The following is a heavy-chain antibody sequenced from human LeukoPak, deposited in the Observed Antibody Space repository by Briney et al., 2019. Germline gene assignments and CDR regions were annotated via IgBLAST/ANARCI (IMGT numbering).Heavy chain of an antibody. D-gene: IGHD4-23*01. V-gene: IGHV1-69*05. CDR1: GRTFSSYA. J-gene: IGHJ5*02. CDR2: IIPIFGTA. Sequence: SVKVSCKASGRTFSSYAISWVRQAPGQGLEWMGGIIPIFGTANYAQKFQGRVTITTDESTSTAYMELSSLRSEDTAVYYCASGGPGISYNWFDPWGQGTLVTVSS. CDR3: ASGGPGISYNWFDP.